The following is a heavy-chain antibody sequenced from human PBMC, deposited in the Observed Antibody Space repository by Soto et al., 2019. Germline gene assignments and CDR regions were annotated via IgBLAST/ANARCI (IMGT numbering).Heavy chain of an antibody. CDR2: IYPDDSDT. J-gene: IGHJ4*02. V-gene: IGHV5-51*01. CDR3: ARHERSGYSYGYVDD. D-gene: IGHD5-18*01. CDR1: GYRFASYW. Sequence: AESLKISCKTSGYRFASYWIGWVRQMPGKGLEWMGIIYPDDSDTRYSPSFQGQVTISADKSINTAYLQWSSLKASDSAMYYCARHERSGYSYGYVDDCGLGNLVIVSS.